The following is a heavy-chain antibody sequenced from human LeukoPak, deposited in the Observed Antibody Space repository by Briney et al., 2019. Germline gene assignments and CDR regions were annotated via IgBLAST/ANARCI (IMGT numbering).Heavy chain of an antibody. CDR3: AKAGHYGSGSYSWFDP. CDR2: ISGSGGST. D-gene: IGHD3-10*01. CDR1: GFTFSSYG. V-gene: IGHV3-23*01. Sequence: GGSLRLSCAASGFTFSSYGMSWVRQAPGKGLEWVSAISGSGGSTYYADSVKGRFTISRDNSKNTLYPQMNSLRAEDTAVYYCAKAGHYGSGSYSWFDPWGQGTLVTVSS. J-gene: IGHJ5*02.